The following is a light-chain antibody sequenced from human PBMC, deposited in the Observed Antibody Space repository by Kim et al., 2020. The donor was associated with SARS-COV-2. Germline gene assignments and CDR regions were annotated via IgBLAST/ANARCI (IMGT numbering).Light chain of an antibody. V-gene: IGLV2-8*01. CDR2: EVS. J-gene: IGLJ2*01. Sequence: PGQAVTISGTGTNSGVGAYNYVSWYQQHTGKAPKLMIYEVSTRPAGVPDRFSGSKSGNTASLTGSGLQAEDEADYYCSSYGSSNKVFGGGTQLTVL. CDR3: SSYGSSNKV. CDR1: NSGVGAYNY.